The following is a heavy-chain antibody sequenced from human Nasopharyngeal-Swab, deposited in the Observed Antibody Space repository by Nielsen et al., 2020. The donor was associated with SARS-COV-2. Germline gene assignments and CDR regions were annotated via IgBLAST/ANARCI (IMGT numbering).Heavy chain of an antibody. D-gene: IGHD3-3*01. CDR2: IYYSGST. Sequence: RQAPGKGLEWIGSIYYSGSTYYNPSLKSRVTISVDTSKNQFSLKLSSVTAAGTAVYYCASSPFRITIFGVVIGNWFDPWGQGTLVTVSS. V-gene: IGHV4-39*01. J-gene: IGHJ5*02. CDR3: ASSPFRITIFGVVIGNWFDP.